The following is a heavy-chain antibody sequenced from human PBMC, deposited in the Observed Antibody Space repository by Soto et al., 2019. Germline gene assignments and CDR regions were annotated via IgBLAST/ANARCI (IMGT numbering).Heavy chain of an antibody. CDR1: GGSISSGGYY. CDR3: ARSFYDFWSGTFDY. CDR2: IYYSGST. V-gene: IGHV4-31*03. D-gene: IGHD3-3*01. J-gene: IGHJ4*02. Sequence: ASETLSLTCTVSGGSISSGGYYWSWIRQHPGKGLEWIGYIYYSGSTYYNPSLKSRVTISVDTSKNQFSLKLSSVTAADTAVYYCARSFYDFWSGTFDYWGQGTLLTVSS.